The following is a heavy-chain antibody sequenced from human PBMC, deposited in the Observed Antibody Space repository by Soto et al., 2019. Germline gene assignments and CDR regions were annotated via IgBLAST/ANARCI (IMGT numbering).Heavy chain of an antibody. J-gene: IGHJ4*02. CDR2: INHSGST. D-gene: IGHD3-22*01. CDR3: ARVRYYYDSSGYYYVLHYFDY. V-gene: IGHV4-34*01. CDR1: GGSFSGYY. Sequence: PSETLSLTCAVYGGSFSGYYWSWIRQPPGKGLEWIGEINHSGSTNYNPSLKSRVTIPVDTSKNQFSLKLSSVTAADTAVYYCARVRYYYDSSGYYYVLHYFDYWGQGTLVTVSS.